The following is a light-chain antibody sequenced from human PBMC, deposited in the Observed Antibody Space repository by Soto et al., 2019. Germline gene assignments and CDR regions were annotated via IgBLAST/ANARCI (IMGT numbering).Light chain of an antibody. V-gene: IGLV2-18*02. CDR1: SSDVGSYNR. J-gene: IGLJ1*01. CDR3: LSFTNSDSYV. Sequence: QSVLTQPPSVSGSPGQSVVISCTGTSSDVGSYNRVSWYQQPPGTAPKLMIYDVISRPSGVPDRFSGSKSGNTASLTISGLQPEDEADYYCLSFTNSDSYVFGTGTKLTVL. CDR2: DVI.